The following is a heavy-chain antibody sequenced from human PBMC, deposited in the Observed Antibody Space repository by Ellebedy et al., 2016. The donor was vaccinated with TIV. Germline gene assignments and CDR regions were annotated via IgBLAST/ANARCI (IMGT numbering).Heavy chain of an antibody. V-gene: IGHV4-31*03. CDR2: IYYSGST. J-gene: IGHJ4*02. CDR1: GGSISSGDYY. CDR3: ARDRGQGRFDY. Sequence: MPSETLSLTCTVSGGSISSGDYYWSWIRQHPGKGLEWIGYIYYSGSTYYNPSLKSRVTISVDTSKNQFSMKLSSVTAADTAVYYCARDRGQGRFDYWGQGTLVTVSS. D-gene: IGHD3-10*01.